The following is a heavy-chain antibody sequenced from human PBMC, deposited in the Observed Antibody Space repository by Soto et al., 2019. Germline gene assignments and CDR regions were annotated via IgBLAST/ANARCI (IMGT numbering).Heavy chain of an antibody. Sequence: PGGSLRLSCAASGFTFSSYAMHWVRQAPGKGLEWVAVISYDGSNKYYADSVKGRFTISRGNSKNTLYLQMNSLRAEDTAVYYCARGQPLGYCSGGSCKTFDYWGQGTLVTVSS. J-gene: IGHJ4*02. CDR1: GFTFSSYA. CDR3: ARGQPLGYCSGGSCKTFDY. V-gene: IGHV3-30-3*01. D-gene: IGHD2-15*01. CDR2: ISYDGSNK.